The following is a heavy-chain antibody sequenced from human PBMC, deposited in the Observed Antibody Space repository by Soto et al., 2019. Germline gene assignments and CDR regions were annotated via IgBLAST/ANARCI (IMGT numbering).Heavy chain of an antibody. D-gene: IGHD1-26*01. V-gene: IGHV4-59*08. CDR2: VYYTGGT. CDR3: VRQGIDYLHGLVDV. Sequence: QVQVQQSGPGLVKPSETLSLTCTVSSGPSSSHNWGWIRQPPGRGLEWIGYVYYTGGTSYNPALTSRLTISAATSTNPASLSWSLVPAADTAVYYCVRQGIDYLHGLVDVWGQGATVSVSS. CDR1: SGPSSSHN. J-gene: IGHJ6*02.